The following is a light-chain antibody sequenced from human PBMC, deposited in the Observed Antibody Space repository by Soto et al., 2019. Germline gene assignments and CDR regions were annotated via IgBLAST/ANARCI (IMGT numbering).Light chain of an antibody. CDR2: HVT. V-gene: IGLV2-14*03. Sequence: QSGLTQPGSGSGSPGQSITISCTGTSSDIGHYDYVSWYQQHPGKAPKLMIYHVTYRPSGVSNRYSGSKSGNSASLTISGLQADDEADYYCCSLTTSHTYVFGSGTKVTVL. J-gene: IGLJ1*01. CDR1: SSDIGHYDY. CDR3: CSLTTSHTYV.